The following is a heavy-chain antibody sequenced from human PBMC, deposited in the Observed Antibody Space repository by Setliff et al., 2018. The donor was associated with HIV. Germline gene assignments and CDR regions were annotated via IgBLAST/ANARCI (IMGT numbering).Heavy chain of an antibody. V-gene: IGHV3-23*01. CDR3: AKDRRGITGTKSCVWFDP. CDR1: GFTFSSYA. D-gene: IGHD1-7*01. Sequence: GGSLRLSCAASGFTFSSYAMSWVRQAPGKGLEWVSTISGSGGSTYYADSVKGRFTISRDNSKNTLYLQMNSLRAEDTAVYYCAKDRRGITGTKSCVWFDPWGLGTLVTVSS. CDR2: ISGSGGST. J-gene: IGHJ5*02.